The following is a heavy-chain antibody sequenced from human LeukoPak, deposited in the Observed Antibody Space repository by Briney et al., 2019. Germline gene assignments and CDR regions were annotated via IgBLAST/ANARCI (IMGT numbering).Heavy chain of an antibody. J-gene: IGHJ4*02. CDR1: GGSISSYY. CDR3: ARDYYGSGSYYN. D-gene: IGHD3-10*01. V-gene: IGHV4-59*01. CDR2: IYYSGST. Sequence: SETLSLTCTVSGGSISSYYWSWIRQPPGKGLEWIGYIYYSGSTNYNPSLKSRVTISVDTSKNQFSLKLSSVTAADTAVYYCARDYYGSGSYYNWGQGTLVTVSS.